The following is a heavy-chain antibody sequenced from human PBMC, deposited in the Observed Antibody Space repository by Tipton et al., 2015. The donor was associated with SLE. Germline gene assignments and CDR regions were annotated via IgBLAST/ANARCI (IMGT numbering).Heavy chain of an antibody. Sequence: TLSLTCTVSGSSISSGSYYWSWIRQPAGKRLEWIGRISASGSTTYNPSLRSRVTISVDTSKNQFSLKLSSVAAADTAVYFCTRDGPPPPQVWGQGTLVTVSS. CDR1: GSSISSGSYY. V-gene: IGHV4-61*02. J-gene: IGHJ4*02. CDR2: ISASGST. CDR3: TRDGPPPPQV.